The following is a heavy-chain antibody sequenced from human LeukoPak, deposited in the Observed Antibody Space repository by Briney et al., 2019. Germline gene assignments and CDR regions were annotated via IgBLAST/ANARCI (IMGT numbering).Heavy chain of an antibody. V-gene: IGHV3-7*01. J-gene: IGHJ4*02. Sequence: PGGSLRLSCAASGFTLSSYWMSWVRKAPRKGLEWVANIKQDGSEKYYVDSVKGRFTISRDNAKNSLYLQMNSLRAEDTAVYYCARGRQWLIYFDYWGQGTLVTVSS. CDR3: ARGRQWLIYFDY. CDR1: GFTLSSYW. CDR2: IKQDGSEK. D-gene: IGHD6-19*01.